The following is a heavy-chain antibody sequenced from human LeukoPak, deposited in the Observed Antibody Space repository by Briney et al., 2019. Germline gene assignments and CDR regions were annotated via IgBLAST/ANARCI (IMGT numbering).Heavy chain of an antibody. CDR3: ARDLLQYQLLSGMDV. J-gene: IGHJ6*02. Sequence: ASVKVSCKASGGTFSSYAISWVRQAPGQGLEWMGGIIPIFGTANYAQKFQGRVTITADESTSTAYMELSSLRSEDTAVYYCARDLLQYQLLSGMDVWGQGTTVTVSS. D-gene: IGHD2-2*01. CDR1: GGTFSSYA. V-gene: IGHV1-69*13. CDR2: IIPIFGTA.